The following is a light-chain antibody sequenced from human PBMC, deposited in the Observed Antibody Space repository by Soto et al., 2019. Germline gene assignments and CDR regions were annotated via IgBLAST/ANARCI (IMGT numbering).Light chain of an antibody. V-gene: IGKV3-20*01. Sequence: EIGLTQSPGILSLSPGERATLSCRASQSVSSSFLAWYQQKPGQAPRILISGASSRATGIPDRFSGSGSGTDFTLTISRLEPEDFAVYYCQQYRSSLLTYGGRTKVQIK. CDR2: GAS. CDR3: QQYRSSLLT. CDR1: QSVSSSF. J-gene: IGKJ4*01.